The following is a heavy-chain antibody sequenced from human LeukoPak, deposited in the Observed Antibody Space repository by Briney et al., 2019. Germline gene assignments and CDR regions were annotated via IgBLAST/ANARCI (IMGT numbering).Heavy chain of an antibody. Sequence: SETLSLTCTVSGGSISSYYWSWIRQPPGKGLEWIGYIYYSGSTNYNPSLKSRVTISVDTSENQFSLKLSSVTAADTAVYYCAKGRGYCSGGSCYSDYWGQGTLVTVSS. V-gene: IGHV4-59*01. CDR1: GGSISSYY. CDR2: IYYSGST. D-gene: IGHD2-15*01. CDR3: AKGRGYCSGGSCYSDY. J-gene: IGHJ4*02.